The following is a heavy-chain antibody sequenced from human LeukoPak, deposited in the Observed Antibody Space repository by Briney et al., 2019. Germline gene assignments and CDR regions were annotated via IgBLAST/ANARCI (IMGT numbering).Heavy chain of an antibody. CDR2: ISWNSGSI. CDR3: AKDKAGSSSWYPQYFDY. D-gene: IGHD6-13*01. CDR1: GFTFDDYA. J-gene: IGHJ4*02. Sequence: GRSLRLSCAASGFTFDDYAMHWVRHAPGKGLEWVSGISWNSGSIGYADSVKGRFTISRDNAKNSLYLQMNSLRAEDTALYYCAKDKAGSSSWYPQYFDYWGQGTLVTVSS. V-gene: IGHV3-9*01.